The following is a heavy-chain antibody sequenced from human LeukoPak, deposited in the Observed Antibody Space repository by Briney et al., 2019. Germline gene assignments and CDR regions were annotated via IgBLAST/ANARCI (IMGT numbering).Heavy chain of an antibody. CDR3: VKESGFMVAPNSAFDI. D-gene: IGHD4/OR15-4a*01. CDR1: GFTFNSYP. V-gene: IGHV3-64D*06. Sequence: GGSLRLTCSASGFTFNSYPVHWVRQAPGKGLEYVSGISRNGGSTYYADSVKGRFTISRDNSKNTLYLQMSSLRAEDTAVYYCVKESGFMVAPNSAFDIWGQGTMVTVSS. J-gene: IGHJ3*02. CDR2: ISRNGGST.